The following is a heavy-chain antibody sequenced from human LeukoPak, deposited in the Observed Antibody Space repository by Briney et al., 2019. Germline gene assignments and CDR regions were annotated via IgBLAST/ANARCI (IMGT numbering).Heavy chain of an antibody. CDR1: GFTFSTYA. CDR3: ARDRGRYYDSRGFYWGYYFDS. V-gene: IGHV3-23*01. Sequence: GGSLRLSCAASGFTFSTYAVNWVRQAPGKGLEWVSTISGSGDSTYYADSVKGRFTISRDNSKDTLYLQMSNVRVDDTAVYYCARDRGRYYDSRGFYWGYYFDSWGQGILVTVST. J-gene: IGHJ4*02. D-gene: IGHD3-22*01. CDR2: ISGSGDST.